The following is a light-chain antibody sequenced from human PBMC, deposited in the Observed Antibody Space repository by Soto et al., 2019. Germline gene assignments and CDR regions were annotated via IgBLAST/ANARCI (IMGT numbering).Light chain of an antibody. J-gene: IGKJ1*01. Sequence: DIQMTQSPSTLSGAVEDRVTITCRASQTISSWLACYQQKPGKAPTLLIYKASTLKSGVPSRLSGSSSGTEFTLKTSTLKTHLLSTDETQHCISHSEAFGKGTKV. CDR3: QHCISHSEA. CDR2: KAS. CDR1: QTISSW. V-gene: IGKV1-5*03.